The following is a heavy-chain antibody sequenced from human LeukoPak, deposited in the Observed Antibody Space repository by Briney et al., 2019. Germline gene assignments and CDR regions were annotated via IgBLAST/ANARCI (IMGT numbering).Heavy chain of an antibody. J-gene: IGHJ4*02. CDR2: ISSSSSYI. D-gene: IGHD3-3*01. CDR1: GFIFSDYS. CDR3: ASYLRYYDYWSGYNADYYLDS. Sequence: GGSLRLSCAASGFIFSDYSMNWVRQAPGKGLEWVSSISSSSSYIYYADSVKGRFTISRDNAKNSLYLQMNSLRAEDTAVYYCASYLRYYDYWSGYNADYYLDSRGQGTLVTVSS. V-gene: IGHV3-21*01.